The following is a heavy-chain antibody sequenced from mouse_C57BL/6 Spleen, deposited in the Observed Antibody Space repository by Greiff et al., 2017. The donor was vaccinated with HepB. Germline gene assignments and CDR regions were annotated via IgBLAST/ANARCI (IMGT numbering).Heavy chain of an antibody. D-gene: IGHD1-1*01. CDR3: TSYGSSYSYAMDY. J-gene: IGHJ4*01. CDR1: GYTFTDYE. V-gene: IGHV1-15*01. CDR2: IDPETGGT. Sequence: QVQLQQSGAELVRPGASVTLSCKASGYTFTDYEMHWVKQTPVHGLEWIGAIDPETGGTAYNQKFKGKAILTADKSSSTAYMELRSLTSEDSAVYYCTSYGSSYSYAMDYWGQGTSVTVSS.